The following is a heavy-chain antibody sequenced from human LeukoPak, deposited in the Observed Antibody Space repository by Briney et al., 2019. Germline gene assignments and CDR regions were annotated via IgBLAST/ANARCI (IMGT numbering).Heavy chain of an antibody. Sequence: GGSLRLSCAASGFTFSSYAMRWVRQAPGRGLEWVSAISGSGGSTYYADSVKGRFTISRDNSKNTLYLQMNSLRAEDTAVYYCAKEGGRAVVTPFDAFDIWGQGTMVTVSS. CDR1: GFTFSSYA. CDR3: AKEGGRAVVTPFDAFDI. V-gene: IGHV3-23*01. CDR2: ISGSGGST. D-gene: IGHD4-23*01. J-gene: IGHJ3*02.